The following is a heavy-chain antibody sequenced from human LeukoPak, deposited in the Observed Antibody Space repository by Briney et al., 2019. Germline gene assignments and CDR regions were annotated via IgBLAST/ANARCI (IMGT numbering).Heavy chain of an antibody. V-gene: IGHV4-4*07. Sequence: SETLSLTCTVSGGSISTYYWSWIRQPAGKGLEWIGRLSSSGTTNYNTSLKSRVTMSVDTSTNQLSLKLTSVTAADTGVYYCAREVSGSDYYRAYDYWGQGALVTVSS. CDR1: GGSISTYY. CDR2: LSSSGTT. CDR3: AREVSGSDYYRAYDY. D-gene: IGHD3-3*01. J-gene: IGHJ4*02.